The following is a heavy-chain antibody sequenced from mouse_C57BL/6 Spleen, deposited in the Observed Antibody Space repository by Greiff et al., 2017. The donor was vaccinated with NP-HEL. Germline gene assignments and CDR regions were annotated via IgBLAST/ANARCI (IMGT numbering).Heavy chain of an antibody. D-gene: IGHD2-13*01. V-gene: IGHV5-17*01. CDR1: GFTFSDYG. Sequence: EVMLVESGGGLVKPGGSLKLSCAASGFTFSDYGMHWVRQAPEKGLEWVAYISSSSSTIYYADTVKGRFTISRDNAKNTLFLQMTSLRSEDTAMYYCASGDSSYYYAMDYWGQGTSVTVSS. CDR3: ASGDSSYYYAMDY. J-gene: IGHJ4*01. CDR2: ISSSSSTI.